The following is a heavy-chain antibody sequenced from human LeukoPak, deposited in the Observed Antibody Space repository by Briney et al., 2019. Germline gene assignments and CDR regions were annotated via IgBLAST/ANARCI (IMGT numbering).Heavy chain of an antibody. CDR1: GYSIMSTFY. V-gene: IGHV4-38-2*02. CDR3: ARVSDDEHGGNSGAVYFES. CDR2: GYHSGTT. J-gene: IGHJ4*02. D-gene: IGHD4-23*01. Sequence: PSETLSLTCTVSGYSIMSTFYWGWIRQAPGKGLEWIGNGYHSGTTYSNPSLRSRVSISVDTSKNQFSLKLSSVTAADTAIYYCARVSDDEHGGNSGAVYFESWGQGTVVTVSS.